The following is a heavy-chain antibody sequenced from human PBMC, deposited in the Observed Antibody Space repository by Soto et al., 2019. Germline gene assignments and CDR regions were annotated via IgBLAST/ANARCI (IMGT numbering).Heavy chain of an antibody. V-gene: IGHV4-31*03. CDR1: GGSISSGGYY. D-gene: IGHD2-15*01. CDR2: IYYSGSA. J-gene: IGHJ4*02. Sequence: SETLSLTCTVSGGSISSGGYYWNWIRQHPGKGLEWIGYIYYSGSAYYNPSLTSRVIISVDTSKNQFSLKLSSVTAADTAVYYCASIRGDYSVVHDYWGQGTMGTVSS. CDR3: ASIRGDYSVVHDY.